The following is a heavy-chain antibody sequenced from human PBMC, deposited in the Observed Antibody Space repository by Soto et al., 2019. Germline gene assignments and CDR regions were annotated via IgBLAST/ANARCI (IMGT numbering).Heavy chain of an antibody. CDR3: ARAVARGWGYYYYGMDV. V-gene: IGHV4-34*01. D-gene: IGHD3-10*01. CDR2: INHSGST. CDR1: GGSFSGYY. Sequence: SETLSLTCAVYGGSFSGYYWSWIRQPPGKGLEWIGEINHSGSTNYNPSLKSRVTISVDTPKNQFSLKLSSVTAADTAVYYCARAVARGWGYYYYGMDVWGQGTTVTVSS. J-gene: IGHJ6*02.